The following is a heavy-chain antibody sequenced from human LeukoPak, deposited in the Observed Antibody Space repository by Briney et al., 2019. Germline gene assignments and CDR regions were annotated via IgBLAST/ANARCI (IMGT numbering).Heavy chain of an antibody. CDR1: GYTFTDYH. CDR3: ARANFLYCSSTTCLFDY. V-gene: IGHV1-2*02. D-gene: IGHD2-2*01. Sequence: ASVKVSCKASGYTFTDYHMHWVRQAPGQGFAWMGWINPNDGDTNYAQKFQGRVTMTRDTSSSTAHMEVSRLRSDDTAVYYCARANFLYCSSTTCLFDYWGQGTLVTVSS. CDR2: INPNDGDT. J-gene: IGHJ4*02.